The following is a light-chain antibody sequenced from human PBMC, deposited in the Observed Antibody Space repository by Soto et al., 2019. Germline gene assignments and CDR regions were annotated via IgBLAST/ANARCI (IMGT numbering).Light chain of an antibody. CDR3: LQYLTYPLT. CDR1: QSINNW. V-gene: IGKV1-5*03. J-gene: IGKJ4*01. Sequence: DIQMTQSPSTLSASVGDRVTITCRASQSINNWLAWYQQKPGKAPKLLIYKASSLESGVPSTFSGSGSGTEFSLTVSSLQPDDFATYYCLQYLTYPLTFGGGTKVDI. CDR2: KAS.